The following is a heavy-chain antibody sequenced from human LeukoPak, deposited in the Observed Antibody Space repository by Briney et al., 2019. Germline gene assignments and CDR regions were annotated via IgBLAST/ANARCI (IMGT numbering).Heavy chain of an antibody. V-gene: IGHV3-33*01. D-gene: IGHD4-11*01. CDR2: IWYDGSNK. CDR3: ARDGGYDSNYGPGYMDV. J-gene: IGHJ6*03. CDR1: GFTFSSYG. Sequence: GRSLRLSCAASGFTFSSYGMHWVRQAPGKGLEWVAVIWYDGSNKYYADSVKGRFTISRDNSKNTLYLQMNSLRAEDTAVYYCARDGGYDSNYGPGYMDVWGKGTTVTVSS.